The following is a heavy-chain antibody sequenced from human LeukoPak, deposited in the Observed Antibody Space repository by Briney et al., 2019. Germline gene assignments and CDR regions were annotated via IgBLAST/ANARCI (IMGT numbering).Heavy chain of an antibody. V-gene: IGHV4-39*07. Sequence: SETLSLTCTVSGGSISSSSYYWGWIRQPPGKGLEWIGSIYYSGSTYYNPSLKSRVTISVDTSKNQFSLKLSSVTAADTAVYYCARDEGEYSSSYWYFDLWGRGTLVTVSS. J-gene: IGHJ2*01. CDR3: ARDEGEYSSSYWYFDL. CDR2: IYYSGST. CDR1: GGSISSSSYY. D-gene: IGHD6-6*01.